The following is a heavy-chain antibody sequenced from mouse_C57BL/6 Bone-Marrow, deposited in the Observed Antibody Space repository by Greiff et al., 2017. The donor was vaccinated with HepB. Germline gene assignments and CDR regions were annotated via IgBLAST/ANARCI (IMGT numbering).Heavy chain of an antibody. Sequence: VQLQQSGAELVRPGASVKLSCTASGFNIKDDYMHWVKQRPEQGLEWIGWIDPENGDTEYASKFQGKATITADTSSNTAYLQLSSLTSEDTAVYYCTTGLRNFDYGGEGTTLTVSS. D-gene: IGHD2-2*01. CDR2: IDPENGDT. J-gene: IGHJ2*01. CDR1: GFNIKDDY. CDR3: TTGLRNFDY. V-gene: IGHV14-4*01.